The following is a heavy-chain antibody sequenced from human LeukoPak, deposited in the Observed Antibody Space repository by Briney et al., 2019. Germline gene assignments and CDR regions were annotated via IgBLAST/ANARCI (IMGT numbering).Heavy chain of an antibody. J-gene: IGHJ6*03. CDR1: GGSISSYY. CDR3: ARVLGYSYGAFYYYYMDV. Sequence: SETLSLTCTVSGGSISSYYWSWIRQPPGKGLEWIGYIYYSGSTNYNPSLKSRVTISVDTSKNQFSLKLSSVTAADTAVYYCARVLGYSYGAFYYYYMDVWGKGTTVTISS. CDR2: IYYSGST. D-gene: IGHD5-18*01. V-gene: IGHV4-59*01.